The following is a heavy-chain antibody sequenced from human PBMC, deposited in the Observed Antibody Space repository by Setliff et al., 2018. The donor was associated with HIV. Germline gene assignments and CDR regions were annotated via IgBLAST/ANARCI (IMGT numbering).Heavy chain of an antibody. CDR2: IWYDSSKK. D-gene: IGHD2-21*02. J-gene: IGHJ3*01. V-gene: IGHV3-33*01. CDR3: ARGQFRLRPDSLDL. CDR1: GFTFNSYG. Sequence: GGSLRLSCAASGFTFNSYGIHWVRQAPGKGLEWVALIWYDSSKKEFADSVKGRFTISRDDSKNTLYLQMNSLRAEDTAVYYCARGQFRLRPDSLDLWGRGTLVTVSS.